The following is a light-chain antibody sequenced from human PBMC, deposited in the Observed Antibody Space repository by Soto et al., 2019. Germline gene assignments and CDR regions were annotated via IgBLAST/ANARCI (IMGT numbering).Light chain of an antibody. CDR3: SSYTSSSTLDA. CDR2: DVS. V-gene: IGLV2-14*01. CDR1: SSDVGGYNY. J-gene: IGLJ1*01. Sequence: QSALTQPASVSASPGQSITISCTGTSSDVGGYNYVSWYQQHPGKAPKLMIYDVSNRPSGVSNRFSGSKSGNTASLTISGLQAEDEADYYCSSYTSSSTLDAFGTGTKLTVL.